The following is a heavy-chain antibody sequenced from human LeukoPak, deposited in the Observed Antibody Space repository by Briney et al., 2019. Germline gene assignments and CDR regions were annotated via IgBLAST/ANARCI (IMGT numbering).Heavy chain of an antibody. CDR2: ISHDGSTK. CDR3: AKDNRRHYTSGPNPDSLH. V-gene: IGHV3-30*04. CDR1: GFTFSIYA. J-gene: IGHJ4*02. Sequence: GGSLRLSCAASGFTFSIYAIHWVRQAPGKGLEWVAVISHDGSTKYYADSVRGRFTISRDNAKNSLYLQMNSLRVEDTAFYYCAKDNRRHYTSGPNPDSLHWGQGALVTVSS. D-gene: IGHD6-19*01.